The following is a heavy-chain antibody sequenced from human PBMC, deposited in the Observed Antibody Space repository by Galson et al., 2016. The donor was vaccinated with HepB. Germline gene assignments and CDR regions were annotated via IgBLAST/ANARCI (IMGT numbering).Heavy chain of an antibody. CDR1: GYSFTNYW. V-gene: IGHV5-51*01. CDR2: IYPGDSDT. CDR3: ARTVSIAAAGGADY. J-gene: IGHJ4*02. D-gene: IGHD6-13*01. Sequence: QSGAEVKTPGESLKISCKGSGYSFTNYWIAWVRQMPGKGLEWMGIIYPGDSDTRYSPSFQGQVTISADQSINTAYLQWSGLKPSDTAMYYCARTVSIAAAGGADYWGQGTLVTVSS.